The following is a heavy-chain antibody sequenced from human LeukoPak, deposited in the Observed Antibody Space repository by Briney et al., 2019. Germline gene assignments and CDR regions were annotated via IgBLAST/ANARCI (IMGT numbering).Heavy chain of an antibody. Sequence: SETLSLTCTVSGGSISSYYWSWIRQPPGKGLEWIGYIYYSGSTNYNPSLKSRVTISVDTSKNQFSLKVSSVTAADTAVYYCARDRAPPTSWYFDLWGRGTLVTVSS. D-gene: IGHD3-10*01. CDR2: IYYSGST. J-gene: IGHJ2*01. CDR1: GGSISSYY. CDR3: ARDRAPPTSWYFDL. V-gene: IGHV4-59*01.